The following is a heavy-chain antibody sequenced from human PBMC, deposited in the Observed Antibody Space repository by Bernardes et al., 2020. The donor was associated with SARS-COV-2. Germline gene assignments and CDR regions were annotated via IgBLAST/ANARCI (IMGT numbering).Heavy chain of an antibody. CDR1: GYIFTRHS. J-gene: IGHJ5*02. D-gene: IGHD2-15*01. V-gene: IGHV1-3*01. Sequence: AQVKVACKASGYIFTRHSIHWLRQAPGQRLEWMGWINSANGDKNYSQKFQGRVTITRDTSASTAYMELSSLRSEDTAIYYCARDPVGYCRSAICYLAWFDPWGQGTLVTVSS. CDR3: ARDPVGYCRSAICYLAWFDP. CDR2: INSANGDK.